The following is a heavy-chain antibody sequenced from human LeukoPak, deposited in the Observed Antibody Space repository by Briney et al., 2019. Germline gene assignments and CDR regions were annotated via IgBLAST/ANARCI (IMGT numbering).Heavy chain of an antibody. V-gene: IGHV1-2*04. J-gene: IGHJ5*02. Sequence: ASVKVSCKAPGYTFTGYYMHWVRQAPGQGLEWMGWINPNSGGTNYAQKFQGWVTMTRDTSIRTAYMELRRLRSDDTAVYYCARGPLRNWFDPWGQGTLVTVSS. CDR2: INPNSGGT. CDR3: ARGPLRNWFDP. CDR1: GYTFTGYY.